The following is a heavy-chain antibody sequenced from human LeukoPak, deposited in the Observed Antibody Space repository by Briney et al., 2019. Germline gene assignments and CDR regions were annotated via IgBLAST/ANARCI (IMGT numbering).Heavy chain of an antibody. J-gene: IGHJ4*02. CDR2: IYYSGST. CDR3: ARHEYGDFDFDY. Sequence: PSETLSLTCTVSGGSISSSSYYRGWIRQPPGKGLEWIGSIYYSGSTYYNPSLKSRVTISVDTSNNPFSLKLSSVTAADTAVYYCARHEYGDFDFDYWGQGTLVTVSS. V-gene: IGHV4-39*01. CDR1: GGSISSSSYY. D-gene: IGHD4-17*01.